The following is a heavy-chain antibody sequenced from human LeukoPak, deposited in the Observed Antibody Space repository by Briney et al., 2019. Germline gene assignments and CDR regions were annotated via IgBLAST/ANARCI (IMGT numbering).Heavy chain of an antibody. J-gene: IGHJ4*02. CDR3: ARGGPRGELLPFDY. CDR1: GYTFINFA. V-gene: IGHV1-3*01. CDR2: INAGNGNT. D-gene: IGHD1-26*01. Sequence: ASVKVSCKASGYTFINFAINWGRQAPGQRPEWMGWINAGNGNTKYSQKFQGRVTITRDTSASTAYMELSSLTSEDTAVYYCARGGPRGELLPFDYWGQGTLVTVSS.